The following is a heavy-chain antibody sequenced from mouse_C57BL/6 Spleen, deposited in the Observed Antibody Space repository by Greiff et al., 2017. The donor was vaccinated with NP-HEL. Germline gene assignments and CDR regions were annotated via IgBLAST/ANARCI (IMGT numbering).Heavy chain of an antibody. CDR1: GYTFTSYW. J-gene: IGHJ2*01. D-gene: IGHD1-1*01. Sequence: QVQLQQPGAELVKPGASVKLSCKASGYTFTSYWMHWVKQRPGRGLEWIGRIDPDSGGTKYTEKFKSKATLTVDKPSSTAYMQLSSLTSEDSAVYYCARRSTTGVDGLAYWGQGTTLTVSA. CDR3: ARRSTTGVDGLAY. V-gene: IGHV1-72*01. CDR2: IDPDSGGT.